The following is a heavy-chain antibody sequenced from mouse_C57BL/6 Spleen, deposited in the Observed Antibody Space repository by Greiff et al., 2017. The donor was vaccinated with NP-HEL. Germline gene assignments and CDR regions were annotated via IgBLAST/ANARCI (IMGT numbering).Heavy chain of an antibody. CDR2: IDPSDSYT. CDR1: GYTFTSYW. CDR3: ARMGASPWYFDV. Sequence: QVQLQQPGAELVRPGTSVKLSCKASGYTFTSYWMHWVKQRPGQGLEWIGVIDPSDSYTNYNQKFKGKATLTVDTSSSTAYMQLSSLTSEDSAVYYCARMGASPWYFDVWGTGTTVTVSS. J-gene: IGHJ1*03. D-gene: IGHD3-1*01. V-gene: IGHV1-59*01.